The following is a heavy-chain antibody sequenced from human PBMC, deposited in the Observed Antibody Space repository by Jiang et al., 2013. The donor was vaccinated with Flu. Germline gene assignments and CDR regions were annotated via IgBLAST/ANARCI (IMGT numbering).Heavy chain of an antibody. Sequence: SGAEVKKPGSSVKVSCKASGGTFSSYAISWVRQAPGQGLEWMGRIIPILGIANYAQKFQGRVTITADKSTSTAYMELSSLRSEDTAVYYCARTYSSSSSGQTLDYWGQGTLVTVSS. D-gene: IGHD6-6*01. CDR3: ARTYSSSSSGQTLDY. CDR2: IIPILGIA. V-gene: IGHV1-69*04. CDR1: GGTFSSYA. J-gene: IGHJ4*02.